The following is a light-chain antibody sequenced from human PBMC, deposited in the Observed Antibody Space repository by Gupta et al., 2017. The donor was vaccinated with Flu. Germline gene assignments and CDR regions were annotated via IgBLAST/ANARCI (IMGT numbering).Light chain of an antibody. V-gene: IGKV1-17*01. CDR1: QGIGND. J-gene: IGKJ1*01. CDR3: RQHNYYPSM. CDR2: GAS. Sequence: DIQMTQSPSSLSASVGDRVTITCRASQGIGNDLGWYQQKPGKAPKRLIYGASSLESGVPSRFSGSGSGTEFTLTISSLQPEDFATYYCRQHNYYPSMFGQGTKVEI.